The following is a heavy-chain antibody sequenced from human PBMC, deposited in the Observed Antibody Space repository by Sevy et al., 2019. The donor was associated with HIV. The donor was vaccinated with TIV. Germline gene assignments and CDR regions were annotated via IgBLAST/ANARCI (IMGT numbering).Heavy chain of an antibody. V-gene: IGHV3-72*01. CDR1: GFTFSDHY. J-gene: IGHJ4*02. Sequence: GGSLRLSCAASGFTFSDHYMDWVRQAPGKGLEWVGRNRNKANRYTTEYAASVKGRFTISRDDSKNSLYLEMNSLKTEDTAVYYCARRATTGGFDYWGQGTLVTVSS. CDR3: ARRATTGGFDY. D-gene: IGHD1-1*01. CDR2: NRNKANRYTT.